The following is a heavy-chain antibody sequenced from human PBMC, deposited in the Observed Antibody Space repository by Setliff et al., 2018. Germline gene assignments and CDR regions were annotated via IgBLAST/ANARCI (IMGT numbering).Heavy chain of an antibody. J-gene: IGHJ4*02. D-gene: IGHD2-8*01. Sequence: LSLTCTVSGDSVSSDRFHWGWFRQSAGKGLEWIGRLRIGFSNIYNPSLASRVTISVDTSKNQFSLKLDSVTAADTAVYYCARDPVDGHGHFDYWGQGTLVTVSS. CDR3: ARDPVDGHGHFDY. CDR1: GDSVSSDRFH. V-gene: IGHV4-61*02. CDR2: LRIGFSN.